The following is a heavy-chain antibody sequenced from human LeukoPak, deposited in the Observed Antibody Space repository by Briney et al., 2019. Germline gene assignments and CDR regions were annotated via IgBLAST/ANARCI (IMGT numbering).Heavy chain of an antibody. CDR3: ARSGYSYGYYYYYYMDV. Sequence: GASVKVSCKASGYTFTSNYMHWVRQAPGQGPEWMGVISPSGGSTTYAQKFQGRVTLTRDMSTSTDYLELSSLRSDDTAVYYCARSGYSYGYYYYYYMDVWGKGTTVTISS. CDR1: GYTFTSNY. J-gene: IGHJ6*03. D-gene: IGHD5-18*01. V-gene: IGHV1-46*01. CDR2: ISPSGGST.